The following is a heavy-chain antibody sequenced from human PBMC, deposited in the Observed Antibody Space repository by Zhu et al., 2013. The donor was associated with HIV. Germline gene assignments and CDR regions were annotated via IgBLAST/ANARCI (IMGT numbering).Heavy chain of an antibody. Sequence: QVQLVQSGAEVKKPGASVKIFCQTTGYDFSNNYIHWVRQAPGLGLGWMGMIHPVNGRTSYADKFQGRVNMTIDPSTRTVSLEVKSLASEDTAVYFCARSPMGGSSRSFDNVGHGTLITVSS. J-gene: IGHJ4*01. CDR1: GYDFSNNY. V-gene: IGHV1-46*01. D-gene: IGHD1-26*01. CDR3: ARSPMGGSSRSFDN. CDR2: IHPVNGRT.